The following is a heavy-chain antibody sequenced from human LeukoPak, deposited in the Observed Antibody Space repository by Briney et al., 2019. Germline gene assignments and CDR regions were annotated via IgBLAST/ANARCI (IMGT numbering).Heavy chain of an antibody. CDR3: ARDHFWSGYYKQDYYYYYMDD. V-gene: IGHV4-61*01. D-gene: IGHD3-3*02. J-gene: IGHJ6*03. CDR2: IYYSGST. Sequence: SQTLSLTCTVSGGSISSGSYYWSWIRQPPGKGLEWIGYIYYSGSTNYNPSLKSRVTISVDTSKNQFSLKLSSVTAADTAVYYCARDHFWSGYYKQDYYYYYMDDWGKGTTVTVSS. CDR1: GGSISSGSYY.